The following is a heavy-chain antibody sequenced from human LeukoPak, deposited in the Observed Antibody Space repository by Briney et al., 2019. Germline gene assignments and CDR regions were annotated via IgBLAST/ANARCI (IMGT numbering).Heavy chain of an antibody. D-gene: IGHD3-10*01. Sequence: GASVKVSCKASGYTFTSYAVTWVRLAPGQGLEWMGWISSYNGNTHYAQKLQGRVTMTTGTSTTTAYMELRSLRSDDTAVYYCARHTGNYYGDYYFDYSGQGTPITVS. CDR1: GYTFTSYA. J-gene: IGHJ4*02. CDR2: ISSYNGNT. V-gene: IGHV1-18*01. CDR3: ARHTGNYYGDYYFDY.